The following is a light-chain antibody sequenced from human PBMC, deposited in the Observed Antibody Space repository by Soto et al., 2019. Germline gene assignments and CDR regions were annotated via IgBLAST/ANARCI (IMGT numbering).Light chain of an antibody. CDR1: QSVSSY. J-gene: IGKJ3*01. CDR2: DAS. Sequence: EIVLTQSPATLSLSPGERATLSCRASQSVSSYLAWYQQKPGQAPRLLIYDASNRATGIPARFSGSGSGTGFTLTISSLEPEDFAIYYCQQRRNWLFTFGPGNTVDIK. V-gene: IGKV3-11*01. CDR3: QQRRNWLFT.